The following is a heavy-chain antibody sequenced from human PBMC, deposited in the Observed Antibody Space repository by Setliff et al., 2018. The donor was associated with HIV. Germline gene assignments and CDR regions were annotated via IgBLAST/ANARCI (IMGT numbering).Heavy chain of an antibody. D-gene: IGHD4-17*01. V-gene: IGHV4-61*09. CDR2: IYISGST. J-gene: IGHJ4*02. CDR3: ARGQRPPATTVIGRRTRPWAFDF. CDR1: GGSISSGSYY. Sequence: ASETLSLTCTVSGGSISSGSYYWSWIRQPAGKGLEWIGHIYISGSTNYNPSLKSRVTISVDTSKNQFSLRLSSVTAADTAVYYCARGQRPPATTVIGRRTRPWAFDFWGQGTLVTVSS.